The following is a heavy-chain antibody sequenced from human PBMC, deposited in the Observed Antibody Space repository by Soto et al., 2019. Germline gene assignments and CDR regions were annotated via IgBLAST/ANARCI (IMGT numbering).Heavy chain of an antibody. V-gene: IGHV1-69*06. Sequence: QVQLVQSGAEMRKPGSSLRVSCKASGGTFSDYAFSWVRQVPGQGLEWMGGIVPRFGSPNYAQKFGGRVTITADTYTSTVYMEMSSLRFDDTAVYFCARDRIQLRLGKYSFNGMDVWGQGTTITVSS. D-gene: IGHD5-18*01. J-gene: IGHJ6*02. CDR2: IVPRFGSP. CDR1: GGTFSDYA. CDR3: ARDRIQLRLGKYSFNGMDV.